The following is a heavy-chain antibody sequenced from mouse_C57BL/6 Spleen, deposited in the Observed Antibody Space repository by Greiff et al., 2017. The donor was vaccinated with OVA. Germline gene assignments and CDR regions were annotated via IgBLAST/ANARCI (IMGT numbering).Heavy chain of an antibody. CDR2: IRSKSSNYAT. J-gene: IGHJ4*01. Sequence: EVQRVESGGGLVQPKGSLKLSCAASGFTFNTYAMHWVRQAPGKGLEWVARIRSKSSNYATYYADSVKDRFTISRDDSQSMLYLQMSSLKTEDTAMYYCVRDGGFLDYYAMDYWGQGTSVTVSS. V-gene: IGHV10-3*01. CDR1: GFTFNTYA. CDR3: VRDGGFLDYYAMDY.